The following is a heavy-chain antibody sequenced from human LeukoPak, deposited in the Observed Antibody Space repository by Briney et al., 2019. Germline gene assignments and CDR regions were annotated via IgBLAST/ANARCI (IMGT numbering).Heavy chain of an antibody. Sequence: VASVKVSCKASGYTFTGYYMHWVRQAPGQGLGWMGWINPNSGGTNYAQKFQGRVTMTRDTSISTAYMELSRLRSDDTAVYYCARVRGPRGGYYYYGMDAWGQGTTVTVSS. V-gene: IGHV1-2*02. CDR3: ARVRGPRGGYYYYGMDA. CDR2: INPNSGGT. J-gene: IGHJ6*02. CDR1: GYTFTGYY. D-gene: IGHD3-10*01.